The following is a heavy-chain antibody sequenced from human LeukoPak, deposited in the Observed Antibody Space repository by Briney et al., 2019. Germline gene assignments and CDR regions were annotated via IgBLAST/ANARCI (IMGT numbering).Heavy chain of an antibody. Sequence: PSQTLSLTCTVSGGSISSGSYYWSWIRQPAGKGLEWIGRIYTSGSTNYNPSLKSRVTISVDTSKNQFSLKLSSVTAADTAVYYCARQQKAEAGLYYFDYWGQGTLVTVSS. V-gene: IGHV4-61*02. CDR2: IYTSGST. CDR3: ARQQKAEAGLYYFDY. J-gene: IGHJ4*02. D-gene: IGHD6-19*01. CDR1: GGSISSGSYY.